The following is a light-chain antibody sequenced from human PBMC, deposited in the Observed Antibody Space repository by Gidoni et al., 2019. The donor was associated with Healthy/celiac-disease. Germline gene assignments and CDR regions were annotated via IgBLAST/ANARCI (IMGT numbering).Light chain of an antibody. V-gene: IGKV1-39*01. J-gene: IGKJ1*01. CDR1: QSISSY. CDR2: TAS. CDR3: QQSYSTLRT. Sequence: DVQMTQSPSSLSASVGNRVTITCRASQSISSYLNWYQQKPGKAPKLLIYTASSLQSGVPARFSGSGSGTDFTLTISSLQAEDVATYYCQQSYSTLRTFGQGTKVEIK.